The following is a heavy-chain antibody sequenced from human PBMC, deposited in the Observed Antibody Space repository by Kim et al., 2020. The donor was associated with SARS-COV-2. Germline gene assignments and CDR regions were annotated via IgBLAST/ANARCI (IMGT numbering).Heavy chain of an antibody. J-gene: IGHJ4*01. CDR2: ISYDGSNK. CDR1: GFTFSSYG. D-gene: IGHD2-15*01. V-gene: IGHV3-30*18. Sequence: GGSLRLSCAASGFTFSSYGMHWVRQAPGKGLEWVAVISYDGSNKYYADSVKGRFTISRDNSKNTLYLQMNSLRAEDTAVYYCAKDQGYCSGGSCDYFDY. CDR3: AKDQGYCSGGSCDYFDY.